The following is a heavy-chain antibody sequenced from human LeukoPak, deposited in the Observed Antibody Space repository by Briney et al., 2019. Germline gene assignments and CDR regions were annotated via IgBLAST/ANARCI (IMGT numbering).Heavy chain of an antibody. CDR3: AGQCELPIDY. J-gene: IGHJ4*02. CDR2: IYHSGST. D-gene: IGHD1-26*01. V-gene: IGHV4-38-2*01. Sequence: SETLSLTCAVSGYSISSGYYWGWIRQPPGKGLEWIGSIYHSGSTYYNPSLKSRVTISVDTSKNQFSLKLSSVTAAAAAVYYCAGQCELPIDYWGQGTLVTVSS. CDR1: GYSISSGYY.